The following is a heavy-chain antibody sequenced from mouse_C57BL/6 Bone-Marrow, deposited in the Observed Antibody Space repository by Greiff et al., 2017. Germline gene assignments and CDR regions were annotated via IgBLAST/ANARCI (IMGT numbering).Heavy chain of an antibody. CDR2: IYPGDGDT. CDR1: GYAFSSYW. Sequence: QVQLQQSGAELVKPGASVKISCKASGYAFSSYWMNWVKQRPGKGLEWIGQIYPGDGDTNYNGKFKGKATLTADKSSSTAYMQLSSLTSEDSAVYFCARDYYEHAMDYWGQGTSVTVSS. V-gene: IGHV1-80*01. D-gene: IGHD2-4*01. CDR3: ARDYYEHAMDY. J-gene: IGHJ4*01.